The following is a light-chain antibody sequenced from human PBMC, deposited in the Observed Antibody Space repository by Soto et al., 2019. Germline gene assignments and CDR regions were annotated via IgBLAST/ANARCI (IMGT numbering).Light chain of an antibody. Sequence: DIQMTQSPSTMSASVGDRVTITCRASQSIDSWLAWYQQKPGKAPKFLMYKASNLESGVPSRFSGSGSETEFTLTISSLQPDDFAIYYCQQYNDSFPYTFGQGTKLEIK. CDR3: QQYNDSFPYT. V-gene: IGKV1-5*03. J-gene: IGKJ2*01. CDR1: QSIDSW. CDR2: KAS.